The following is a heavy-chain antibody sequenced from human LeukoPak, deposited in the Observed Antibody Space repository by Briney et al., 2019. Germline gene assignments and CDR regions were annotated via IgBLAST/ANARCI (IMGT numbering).Heavy chain of an antibody. CDR1: GFTFSSYS. CDR3: ARDSGGGRQQLYWGYYYYYMDV. CDR2: ISSSSSYI. Sequence: PGGSLRLSCAASGFTFSSYSMNWVRQAPGKGLEWVSSISSSSSYIYYADSVKGRFTISRDNAKNSLYLQMNSLRAEDTAVYYCARDSGGGRQQLYWGYYYYYMDVWGKGTTVTVSS. V-gene: IGHV3-21*01. D-gene: IGHD2-2*02. J-gene: IGHJ6*03.